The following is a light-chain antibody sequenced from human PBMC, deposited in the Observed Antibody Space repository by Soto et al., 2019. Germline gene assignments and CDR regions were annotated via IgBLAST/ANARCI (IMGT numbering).Light chain of an antibody. CDR3: QQANDWPPT. J-gene: IGKJ1*01. CDR2: GAS. V-gene: IGKV3-15*01. Sequence: EIVMTQSPATLSVSPGERATLTCRASQSVSSNLDWYQQKPGQAPRLLIYGASTRATGIPARFSGSGSGTEFTLTISSLQSEDFAVYYCQQANDWPPTFGQGTRV. CDR1: QSVSSN.